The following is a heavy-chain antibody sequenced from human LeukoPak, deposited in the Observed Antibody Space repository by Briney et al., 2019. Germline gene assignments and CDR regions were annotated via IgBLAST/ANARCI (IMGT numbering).Heavy chain of an antibody. CDR1: GFTFSSYG. CDR3: AKDGALRYFDWLPFDP. CDR2: IRYDGSNK. J-gene: IGHJ5*02. D-gene: IGHD3-9*01. V-gene: IGHV3-30*02. Sequence: GGSLRLSCAASGFTFSSYGMHWVRQAPGKGLGWVAFIRYDGSNKYYADSVKGRFTISRDNSKNTLYLQMNSLRAEDTAVYYCAKDGALRYFDWLPFDPWGQGTLVTVSS.